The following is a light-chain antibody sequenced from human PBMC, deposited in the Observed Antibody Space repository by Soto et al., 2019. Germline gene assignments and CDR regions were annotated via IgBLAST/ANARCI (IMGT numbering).Light chain of an antibody. V-gene: IGKV3-15*01. Sequence: EIGMTQSPATLSVSPGERVTLSCRAGLSVSSNLAWYQQKPGQAPRLLLYGASTRATGIPARFSGGGSGTEFTLIISSLQSEDFAVYYCQQYNYWPRTFGQGTKLEIK. CDR3: QQYNYWPRT. J-gene: IGKJ2*01. CDR1: LSVSSN. CDR2: GAS.